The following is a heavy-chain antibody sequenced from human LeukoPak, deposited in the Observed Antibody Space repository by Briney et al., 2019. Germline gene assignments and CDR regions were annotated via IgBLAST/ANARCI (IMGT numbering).Heavy chain of an antibody. CDR2: MYMDGTT. D-gene: IGHD1-1*01. J-gene: IGHJ5*02. CDR3: ARGGDLLERRGWFDP. Sequence: GGSLRLSCAASGFTVSGDYMSWLRQAPGKGLEWVSVMYMDGTTNYGNSVKGRFTISRDKSRNTMYLQMNSLRAEDTAVYYCARGGDLLERRGWFDPWGQGTLVTVSS. CDR1: GFTVSGDY. V-gene: IGHV3-53*01.